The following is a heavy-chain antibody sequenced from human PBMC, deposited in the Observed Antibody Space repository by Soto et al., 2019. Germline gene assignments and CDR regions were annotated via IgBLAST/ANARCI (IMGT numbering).Heavy chain of an antibody. J-gene: IGHJ5*02. Sequence: PSETLSLTCAVSGGSINNKFWSWVRQPPGKGLEWIGEIYQTGSINYNPPLRSRVTISVDKSKNQLSLKVDSVTAADTAFYYCVRGNDNYDFWNNWSLDPWGQGTLVTVSS. D-gene: IGHD3-3*01. CDR1: GGSINNKF. CDR2: IYQTGSI. CDR3: VRGNDNYDFWNNWSLDP. V-gene: IGHV4-4*02.